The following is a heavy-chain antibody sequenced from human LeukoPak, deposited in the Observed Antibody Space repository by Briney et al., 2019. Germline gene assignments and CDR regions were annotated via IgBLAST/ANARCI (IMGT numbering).Heavy chain of an antibody. J-gene: IGHJ4*02. V-gene: IGHV4-4*07. CDR3: ARLRRVGATPFDY. D-gene: IGHD1-26*01. Sequence: SETLSLTCTVSGGSISSYYWSWIRQPPGKGLEWIGRIDASGSTRFNPSLKSRVTMSVDTSNNHFSLKLTSVTAADTAVYYCARLRRVGATPFDYWGQGTLVTVSS. CDR2: IDASGST. CDR1: GGSISSYY.